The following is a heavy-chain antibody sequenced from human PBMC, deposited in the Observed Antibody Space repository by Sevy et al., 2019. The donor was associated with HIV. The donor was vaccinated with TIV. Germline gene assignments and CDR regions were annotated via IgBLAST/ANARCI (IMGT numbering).Heavy chain of an antibody. CDR3: ARHHASYGVTGYYYYSGLDV. Sequence: GVSLKISCKGSEYSFRTYWIGWVRQMPGKGLEWMGIIYPDDSDTRYSPSFQGQVTISADKSINTAYLQWNSLRASDSAMYYCARHHASYGVTGYYYYSGLDVWGQGTTVTVSS. D-gene: IGHD4-17*01. V-gene: IGHV5-51*01. CDR2: IYPDDSDT. CDR1: EYSFRTYW. J-gene: IGHJ6*02.